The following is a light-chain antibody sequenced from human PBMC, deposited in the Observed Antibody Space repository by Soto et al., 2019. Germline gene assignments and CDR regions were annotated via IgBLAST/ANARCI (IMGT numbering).Light chain of an antibody. CDR2: DAS. CDR1: QSVNTY. Sequence: EVVLTQSPATLSLSPGERATLSCRASQSVNTYLAWYQQKPGQPPSLLIHDASNRATGIPARFSGSGSGTDFTLTISSQEPEDFAIYYCQQRMIWPPITFGQGTRLEIK. J-gene: IGKJ5*01. V-gene: IGKV3-11*01. CDR3: QQRMIWPPIT.